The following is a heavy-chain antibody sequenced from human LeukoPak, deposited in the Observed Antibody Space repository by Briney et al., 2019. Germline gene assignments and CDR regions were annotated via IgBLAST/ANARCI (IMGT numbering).Heavy chain of an antibody. D-gene: IGHD6-25*01. CDR3: ARGFSGIAIDF. Sequence: GGSLRLSCAASGFTFSSHWVHWVRQAPGKGLVWVSRINSDGSNTNYADSVKGRFTISRDNAKNTLSLQMNSLRAEDTAIYYCARGFSGIAIDFWGQGTMVTVSS. CDR2: INSDGSNT. V-gene: IGHV3-74*01. CDR1: GFTFSSHW. J-gene: IGHJ3*01.